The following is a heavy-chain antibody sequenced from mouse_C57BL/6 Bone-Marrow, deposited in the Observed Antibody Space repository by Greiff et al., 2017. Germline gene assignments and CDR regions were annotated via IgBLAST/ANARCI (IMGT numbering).Heavy chain of an antibody. Sequence: QVQLQQSGPGLVQPSQSLSITCTVSGFSLTSYGVHWVRQSPGKGLEWLGVIWSGGSTDYNAAFISRLSISKDNSKSQVFFKMNSLQADDTAIYYCASLSTVVVPMDYWGQGTSVTVSS. V-gene: IGHV2-2*01. D-gene: IGHD1-1*01. J-gene: IGHJ4*01. CDR3: ASLSTVVVPMDY. CDR1: GFSLTSYG. CDR2: IWSGGST.